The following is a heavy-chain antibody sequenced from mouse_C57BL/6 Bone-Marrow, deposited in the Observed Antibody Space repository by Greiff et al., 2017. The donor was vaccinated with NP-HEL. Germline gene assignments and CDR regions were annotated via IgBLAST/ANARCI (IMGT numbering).Heavy chain of an antibody. Sequence: VQLQQSGPELVQPGASVKISCKASGYTFTDYYINWVKQRPGQGLEWIGWIFPGSGSTYYNEKFKGKATLTVDKSSSKAYMLLSSLTSEDSAVYFCARERLLLPFAYWGQGTLVTVSA. CDR1: GYTFTDYY. D-gene: IGHD1-1*01. CDR3: ARERLLLPFAY. CDR2: IFPGSGST. V-gene: IGHV1-75*01. J-gene: IGHJ3*01.